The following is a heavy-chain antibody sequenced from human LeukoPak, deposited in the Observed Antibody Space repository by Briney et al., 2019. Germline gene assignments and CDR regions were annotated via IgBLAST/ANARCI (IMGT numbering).Heavy chain of an antibody. CDR2: IIPIFGTA. Sequence: SVKVSCKASGGTFSSYAISWVRQAPGQGLEWMGGIIPIFGTANYAQKFQGRVTITADESTSTAYMELSSLRSEDTAVYYCARVTYYYGSGSQGDFDYWGQGTLVTVSS. D-gene: IGHD3-10*01. V-gene: IGHV1-69*01. J-gene: IGHJ4*02. CDR3: ARVTYYYGSGSQGDFDY. CDR1: GGTFSSYA.